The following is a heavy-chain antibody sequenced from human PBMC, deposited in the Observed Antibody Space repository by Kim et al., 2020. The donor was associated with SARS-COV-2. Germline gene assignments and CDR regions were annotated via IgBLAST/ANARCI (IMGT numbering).Heavy chain of an antibody. V-gene: IGHV1-2*06. CDR2: INPKSGDT. Sequence: ASVKVSCRASGYAFSDYYINWVRQAPGQGLEWMGRINPKSGDTNYAQNFQGRVTMTRDTSVSAAYMELSSLRSDDTAVFYCTRGPSQLARLWYFDLWGRG. J-gene: IGHJ2*01. D-gene: IGHD1-1*01. CDR1: GYAFSDYY. CDR3: TRGPSQLARLWYFDL.